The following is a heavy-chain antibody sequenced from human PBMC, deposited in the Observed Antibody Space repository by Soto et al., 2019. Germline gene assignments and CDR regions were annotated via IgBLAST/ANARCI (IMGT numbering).Heavy chain of an antibody. V-gene: IGHV3-21*01. J-gene: IGHJ4*01. CDR2: ITTSSSFR. D-gene: IGHD2-15*01. CDR3: ARDLGEALATLTIDY. Sequence: PGGSLRLSCAASGFTFSSMNWVRQAPGKGLEWVSDITTSSSFRFYADSVKGRFTISRDDAKNSLYLQMNSLRAEDTGVYYCARDLGEALATLTIDYWGQGTLVTVSA. CDR1: GFTFSS.